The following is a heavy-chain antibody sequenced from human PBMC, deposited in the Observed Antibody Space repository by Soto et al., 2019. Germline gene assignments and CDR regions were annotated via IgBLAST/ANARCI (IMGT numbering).Heavy chain of an antibody. Sequence: PGGSLRLSCAASGFTFSSYGMHWVRQAPGKGLEWVAVIWSDGNNKYYADSVKGRFTISRDNSKKTLYPQMNSLRAEDTAVDYCARVFDTYYFDSWGQGNMVTVSS. D-gene: IGHD3-9*01. V-gene: IGHV3-33*01. CDR2: IWSDGNNK. J-gene: IGHJ4*02. CDR1: GFTFSSYG. CDR3: ARVFDTYYFDS.